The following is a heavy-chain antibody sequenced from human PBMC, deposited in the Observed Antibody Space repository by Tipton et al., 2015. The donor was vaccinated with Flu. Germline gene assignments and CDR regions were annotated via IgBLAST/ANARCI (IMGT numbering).Heavy chain of an antibody. J-gene: IGHJ4*02. CDR3: ARDPSIAVAGTRFDY. D-gene: IGHD6-19*01. CDR1: GFTFSSYA. V-gene: IGHV3-30*01. Sequence: RSLRLSCAASGFTFSSYAMHWVRQAPGKGREWVAVISYDGSNKYYADSVKGRFTISRDNSKNTLYLQMNSLRAEDTAVYYCARDPSIAVAGTRFDYWGQGTLVTVSS. CDR2: ISYDGSNK.